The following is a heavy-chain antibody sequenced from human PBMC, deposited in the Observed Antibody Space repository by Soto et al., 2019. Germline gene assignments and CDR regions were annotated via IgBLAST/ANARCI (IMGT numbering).Heavy chain of an antibody. CDR3: AREIVGATSY. CDR2: IIPIFGTA. V-gene: IGHV1-69*01. J-gene: IGHJ4*02. Sequence: QVQLVQSGAEVKKPGSSVKVSCKASGGTFSSYAISWVRQAPGQGLEWMGGIIPIFGTANYAEKFQGRVTNTADESTSTADMELSSLRAEDTAVDYCAREIVGATSYWGQGTLVTVSS. D-gene: IGHD1-26*01. CDR1: GGTFSSYA.